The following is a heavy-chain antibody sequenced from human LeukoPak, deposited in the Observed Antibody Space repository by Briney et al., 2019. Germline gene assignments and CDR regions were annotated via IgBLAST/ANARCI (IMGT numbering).Heavy chain of an antibody. CDR2: IYSGGST. V-gene: IGHV3-66*01. J-gene: IGHJ4*02. Sequence: QPGGSLRLSCAASGFTFSSYAMSWVRQAPGKGLEWVSVIYSGGSTYYADSMKGRFSISRDKSKNTLYLQMNSLRAEDTAVYYCARDSRPSSSWYYFDYWGQGTLVTVSS. CDR3: ARDSRPSSSWYYFDY. D-gene: IGHD6-13*01. CDR1: GFTFSSYA.